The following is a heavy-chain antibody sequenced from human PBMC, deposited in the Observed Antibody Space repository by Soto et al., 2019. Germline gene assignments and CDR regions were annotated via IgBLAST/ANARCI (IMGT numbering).Heavy chain of an antibody. CDR1: GGSISSGGYS. CDR3: ARSGSGSFPYYCDY. V-gene: IGHV4-30-2*01. CDR2: IYHSGST. D-gene: IGHD3-10*01. Sequence: PSETLSLTCAVSGGSISSGGYSWSWIRQPPGKGLEWIGYIYHSGSTYYNPSLKSRVTISVDRSKNQFSLKLSSVTAADTAVYYCARSGSGSFPYYCDYWGQGTLVIVSS. J-gene: IGHJ4*02.